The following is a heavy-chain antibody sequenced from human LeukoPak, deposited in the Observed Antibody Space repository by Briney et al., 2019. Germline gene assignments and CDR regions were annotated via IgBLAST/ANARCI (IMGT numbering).Heavy chain of an antibody. CDR2: IYYSGST. Sequence: PSETLSLTCTVSGGSISDYYWSWIRQPPGKGLEWIGYIYYSGSTNYSPSLKSRATISVDTSKSHLSLKLNSVTAADTAVYYCAREGRVTGYFDYWGQGILVTVSS. CDR3: AREGRVTGYFDY. CDR1: GGSISDYY. J-gene: IGHJ4*02. V-gene: IGHV4-59*01.